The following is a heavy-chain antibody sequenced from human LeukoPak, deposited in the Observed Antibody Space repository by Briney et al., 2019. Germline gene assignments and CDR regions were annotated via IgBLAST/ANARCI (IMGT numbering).Heavy chain of an antibody. CDR3: ARVGLIAVAGTLGFDY. J-gene: IGHJ4*02. CDR2: IYTSGST. CDR1: GGSISSYY. D-gene: IGHD6-19*01. V-gene: IGHV4-4*07. Sequence: SETLSLTCTVSGGSISSYYWSWIRQPAGKGLEWLGRIYTSGSTNYNPSLKSRVTMSVDTSKNQFSLKLSSVTAADTAVYYCARVGLIAVAGTLGFDYWGQGTLVTVSS.